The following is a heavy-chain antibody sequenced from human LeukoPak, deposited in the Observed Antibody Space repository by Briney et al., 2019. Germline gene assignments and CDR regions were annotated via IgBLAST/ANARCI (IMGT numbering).Heavy chain of an antibody. CDR2: ISSSSSTI. CDR3: ARDPGGYDSYYYGMDV. J-gene: IGHJ6*02. CDR1: GFTFSSYS. Sequence: SGGSLRLSCAASGFTFSSYSMNWVRQAPGKGLEWVSYISSSSSTIYYADSVKGRFTISRDNAKNSLYLQMNSLRAEDTAVYYCARDPGGYDSYYYGMDVWGQGTPVTVSS. V-gene: IGHV3-48*04. D-gene: IGHD5-12*01.